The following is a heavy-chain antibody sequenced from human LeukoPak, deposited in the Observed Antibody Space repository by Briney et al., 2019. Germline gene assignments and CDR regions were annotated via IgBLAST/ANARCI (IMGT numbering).Heavy chain of an antibody. V-gene: IGHV3-21*01. CDR1: GFTFSSYS. Sequence: GGSLRLSCAASGFTFSSYSMNWVRQAPGKGLEWVSSISSSSSYVYYADSVKGRFTISRDNAKNSLYLQMNSLRAEDTAVYYCARLAPGYSYGSASDYWGQGTLVTVSS. J-gene: IGHJ4*02. CDR2: ISSSSSYV. D-gene: IGHD5-18*01. CDR3: ARLAPGYSYGSASDY.